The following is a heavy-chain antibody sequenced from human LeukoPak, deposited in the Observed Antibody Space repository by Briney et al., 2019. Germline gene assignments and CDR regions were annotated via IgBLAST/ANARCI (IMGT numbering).Heavy chain of an antibody. CDR1: GGSISSYY. Sequence: MPSETLSLTCTVSGGSISSYYWSWIRQPPGKGLEWIGYIYYSGSTNYNPSLKSRVTISVDTSKNQFSLKLSSVTAADTAVYYCARNSKSSSWYYYYGMDVWGQGTTVTVSS. V-gene: IGHV4-59*01. CDR3: ARNSKSSSWYYYYGMDV. J-gene: IGHJ6*02. CDR2: IYYSGST. D-gene: IGHD6-13*01.